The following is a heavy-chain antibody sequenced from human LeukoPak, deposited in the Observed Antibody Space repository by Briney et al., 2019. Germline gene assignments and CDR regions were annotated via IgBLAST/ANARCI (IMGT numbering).Heavy chain of an antibody. CDR2: IYSGGST. J-gene: IGHJ4*02. D-gene: IGHD3-22*01. Sequence: PGGSLRLSCAASGVTFSDYYTHWVRQAPGKGLEWVSVIYSGGSTYYADSVKGRFTISRDNSKNTLYLQMNSLRAEDTAVYYCASYYYDSSGIDYWGQGTLVTVSS. CDR3: ASYYYDSSGIDY. CDR1: GVTFSDYY. V-gene: IGHV3-53*01.